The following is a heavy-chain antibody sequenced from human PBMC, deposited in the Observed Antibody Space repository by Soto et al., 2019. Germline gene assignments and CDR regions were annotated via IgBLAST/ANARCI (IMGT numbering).Heavy chain of an antibody. V-gene: IGHV3-23*01. Sequence: EVQLLESGGNSVQPGGSLRLSCAASGFTFNNFAMSWVRQAPGKGLEWVSAIDGSGLSTYYADSVKGRFAISRDNSKNTVYLQMNSLRAEDTAIYYCAKDGSPRITIFGVVYNWFDPWGQGTLVTVSS. CDR1: GFTFNNFA. D-gene: IGHD3-3*01. CDR3: AKDGSPRITIFGVVYNWFDP. J-gene: IGHJ5*02. CDR2: IDGSGLST.